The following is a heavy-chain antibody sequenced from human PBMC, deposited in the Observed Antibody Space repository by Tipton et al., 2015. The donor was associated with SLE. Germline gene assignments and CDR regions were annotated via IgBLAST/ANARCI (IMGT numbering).Heavy chain of an antibody. CDR2: ISSSGNTI. J-gene: IGHJ5*02. CDR3: ARDGVTIPIYRFDP. Sequence: SLRLSCAASGFTLSDYYMTWIRQASGKGLEWISYISSSGNTIYYSDSLKGRFTSSRDNAKNLLYPQIDSLRAEDTAMYYCARDGVTIPIYRFDPWGQGTLVTVSS. D-gene: IGHD3-3*01. V-gene: IGHV3-11*04. CDR1: GFTLSDYY.